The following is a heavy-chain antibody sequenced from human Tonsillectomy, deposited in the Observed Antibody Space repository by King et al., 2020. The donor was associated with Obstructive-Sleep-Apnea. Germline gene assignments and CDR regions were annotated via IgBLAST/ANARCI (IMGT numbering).Heavy chain of an antibody. CDR2: ISGSGGST. J-gene: IGHJ4*02. D-gene: IGHD6-13*01. CDR3: AKDLYGSSWGGQDFDY. V-gene: IGHV3-23*04. CDR1: GFTFSSYA. Sequence: VQLVESGGGLVQPGGSLRLSCAASGFTFSSYAMSWVRQAPGKGLEWVSAISGSGGSTYYADSVKGRFTISRDNSKNTLYLQMNSLRAEDTAVYYCAKDLYGSSWGGQDFDYWGQGTLVTVSS.